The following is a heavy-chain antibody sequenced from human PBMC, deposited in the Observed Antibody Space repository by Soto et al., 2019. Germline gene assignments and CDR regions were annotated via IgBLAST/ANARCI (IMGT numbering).Heavy chain of an antibody. CDR1: GDSYSISTYS. V-gene: IGHV4-30-2*01. J-gene: IGHJ5*02. Sequence: SETLSLTCNMSGDSYSISTYSWSWIRQPPGKALQWIGSIYQSGVTSYNPSLASRVSISLDRSNNQCSLKLKSVTAADTAVYFCAGMPYTSGLRFDPWGPGTLVTVSS. CDR3: AGMPYTSGLRFDP. D-gene: IGHD6-19*01. CDR2: IYQSGVT.